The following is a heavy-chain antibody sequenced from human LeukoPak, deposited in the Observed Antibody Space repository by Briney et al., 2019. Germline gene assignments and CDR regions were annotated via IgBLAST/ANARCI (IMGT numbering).Heavy chain of an antibody. Sequence: GGSLRLSCAASGFTFSSYWMSWVRPAPGKGLEWVANIKQDGSEKYYVDSVKGRFTISRDNAKNSLYLQMNSLRAEDTAVYYCARDYYDSSGYYLFDYWGQGTLVTVSS. D-gene: IGHD3-22*01. CDR2: IKQDGSEK. CDR3: ARDYYDSSGYYLFDY. CDR1: GFTFSSYW. V-gene: IGHV3-7*01. J-gene: IGHJ4*02.